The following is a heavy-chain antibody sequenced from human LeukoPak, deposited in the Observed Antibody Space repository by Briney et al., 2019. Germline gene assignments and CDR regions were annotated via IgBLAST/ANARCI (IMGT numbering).Heavy chain of an antibody. V-gene: IGHV4-4*07. Sequence: SETLSLTCTVSGGSISSYYWSWIRQPAGKGLEWIGRIYSSGSANYNPSLKSRVTMSVDTSKNQFSLKVSSVTAADTAVYYCARDGIPAARKGYYYYYGMDVWGQGTTVTVSS. CDR1: GGSISSYY. CDR2: IYSSGSA. J-gene: IGHJ6*02. D-gene: IGHD6-13*01. CDR3: ARDGIPAARKGYYYYYGMDV.